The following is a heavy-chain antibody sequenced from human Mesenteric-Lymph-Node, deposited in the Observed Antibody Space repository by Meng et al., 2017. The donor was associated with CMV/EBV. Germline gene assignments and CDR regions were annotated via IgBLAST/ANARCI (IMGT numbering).Heavy chain of an antibody. CDR3: ARDHRPLWFDP. J-gene: IGHJ5*02. V-gene: IGHV4-59*01. Sequence: GSLRLSCTVSGGSISNYYWSWLRQPPGKGLGWIGYVYSSGSTNYNPSLESRVTISVDASRNEFSLTLTSVTTADTAVYYCARDHRPLWFDPWGQGTLVTVSS. CDR2: VYSSGST. CDR1: GGSISNYY.